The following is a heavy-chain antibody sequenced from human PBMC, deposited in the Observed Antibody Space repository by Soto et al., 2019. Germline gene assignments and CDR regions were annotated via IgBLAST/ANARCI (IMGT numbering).Heavy chain of an antibody. V-gene: IGHV4-59*01. Sequence: TESLFLTCTASRDSIRSYYWSWVRKTTGRRLEWIGYIYFRGTTSYNPSLKSRVTMSADTSKNQFSLKLNSVTAADTAVYYCARMNYYDTSGYPFDYRGQGTLVTVIS. CDR2: IYFRGTT. CDR1: RDSIRSYY. J-gene: IGHJ4*02. CDR3: ARMNYYDTSGYPFDY. D-gene: IGHD3-22*01.